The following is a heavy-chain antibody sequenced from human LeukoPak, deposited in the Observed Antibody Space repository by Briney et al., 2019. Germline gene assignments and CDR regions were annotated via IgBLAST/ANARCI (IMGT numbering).Heavy chain of an antibody. Sequence: SETLSLTCAVYGGSFSGYYWSWIRQPPGKGLEWIGEINHSGSTNYNPSLKSRVTISVDPSKNQFSLKLSSVTAADTAVYYCAGTRGATSSEYFQPWGQGTLVTVSS. D-gene: IGHD1-26*01. J-gene: IGHJ1*01. CDR1: GGSFSGYY. CDR3: AGTRGATSSEYFQP. CDR2: INHSGST. V-gene: IGHV4-34*01.